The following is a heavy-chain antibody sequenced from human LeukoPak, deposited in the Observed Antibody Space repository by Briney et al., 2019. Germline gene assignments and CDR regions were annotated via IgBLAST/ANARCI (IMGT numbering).Heavy chain of an antibody. V-gene: IGHV5-51*01. J-gene: IGHJ4*02. CDR2: VYPGDSDT. CDR1: GYSFTNYW. CDR3: GRRAHCSGDSYCGVDYFDY. D-gene: IGHD2-15*01. Sequence: GESLKISCKGSGYSFTNYWIGWVRQMPGKGLEWMGIVYPGDSDTRYNPSFQGQVTISADKSISTAYLQWSSLKASDTAMYYCGRRAHCSGDSYCGVDYFDYWGQGTLVTVSS.